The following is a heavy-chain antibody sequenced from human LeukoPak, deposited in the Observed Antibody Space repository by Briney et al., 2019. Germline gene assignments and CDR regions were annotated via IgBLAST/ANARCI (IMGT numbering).Heavy chain of an antibody. J-gene: IGHJ5*02. CDR3: ARDNSVGDNAWWFDP. Sequence: GGSLRLSCAASGFTFSSYAMSWVRQAPGKGLEWVSGLSASGGLTYYSDSVKGRFTISRDNSKNTLYLQMNSLRADDTAIYYCARDNSVGDNAWWFDPWGQGTLVTVSS. CDR2: LSASGGLT. CDR1: GFTFSSYA. D-gene: IGHD1-26*01. V-gene: IGHV3-23*01.